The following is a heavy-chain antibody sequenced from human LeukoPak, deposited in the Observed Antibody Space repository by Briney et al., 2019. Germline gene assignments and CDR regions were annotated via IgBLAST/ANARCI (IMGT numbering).Heavy chain of an antibody. CDR1: VYIFTKYV. V-gene: IGHV1-3*01. D-gene: IGHD2-21*01. J-gene: IGHJ4*02. Sequence: ASVKLSCKASVYIFTKYVVHWVRQAPGQRPEWMGWIKAGNGDTKYSQNFQDRLTITRDTSASTVYMELSSLTSEDTALYYCARDDCGDTCYPGGYWGQGTLVTVSS. CDR2: IKAGNGDT. CDR3: ARDDCGDTCYPGGY.